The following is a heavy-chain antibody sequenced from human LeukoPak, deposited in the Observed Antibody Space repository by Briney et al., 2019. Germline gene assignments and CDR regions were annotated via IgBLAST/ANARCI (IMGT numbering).Heavy chain of an antibody. CDR3: ARGVVVNQGDYYYYYGMDV. CDR2: MNPNSGNT. V-gene: IGHV1-8*01. J-gene: IGHJ6*02. Sequence: ASVKVSCKASGYTFTSYDINWVRQATGQGLEWTGWMNPNSGNTGYAQKFQGRVTMTRNTSISTAYMELSSLRSEDTAVYYCARGVVVNQGDYYYYYGMDVWGQGTTVTVSS. D-gene: IGHD3-22*01. CDR1: GYTFTSYD.